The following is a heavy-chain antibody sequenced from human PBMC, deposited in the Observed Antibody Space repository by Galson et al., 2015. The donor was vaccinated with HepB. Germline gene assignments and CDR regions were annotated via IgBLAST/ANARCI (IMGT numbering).Heavy chain of an antibody. CDR3: ARGDRYYEGSHLKPYYYYGMDV. CDR2: ISAYNGNT. Sequence: SVKVSCKASGYTFTSYGISWVRQAPGQGLEWMGWISAYNGNTNYAQKLQGRVTMTTDTSTSTAYMELRSLRSDDTAVYYCARGDRYYEGSHLKPYYYYGMDVWGQGTTVTVSS. V-gene: IGHV1-18*04. J-gene: IGHJ6*02. D-gene: IGHD3-10*01. CDR1: GYTFTSYG.